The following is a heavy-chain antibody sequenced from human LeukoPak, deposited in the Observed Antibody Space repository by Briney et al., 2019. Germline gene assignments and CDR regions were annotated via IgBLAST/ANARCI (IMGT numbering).Heavy chain of an antibody. J-gene: IGHJ4*02. V-gene: IGHV1-2*02. D-gene: IGHD6-13*01. Sequence: ASVKVSCKASGYTFTGYYIHWVRQAPGQGLEWMGWINPNSGGTNYAQKFQGRVTMTRDTSISTAYMELSRLRSDDTAVYYCARDVVAAAGRLDYWGQGTLVTVSS. CDR3: ARDVVAAAGRLDY. CDR2: INPNSGGT. CDR1: GYTFTGYY.